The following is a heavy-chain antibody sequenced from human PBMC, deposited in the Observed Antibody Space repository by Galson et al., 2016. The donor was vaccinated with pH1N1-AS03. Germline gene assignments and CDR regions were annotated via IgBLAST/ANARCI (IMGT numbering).Heavy chain of an antibody. D-gene: IGHD6-19*01. CDR1: GFTFSDYY. Sequence: SLRLSCAASGFTFSDYYMTWIRQAAGKGLEWVSYIGSSGDRLYYADSVKGRFTISRDNAKNSLYLQMNSLRAEDTAVYYCARVSGWLNFDYWGQGTLVTVSS. CDR2: IGSSGDRL. CDR3: ARVSGWLNFDY. V-gene: IGHV3-11*01. J-gene: IGHJ4*02.